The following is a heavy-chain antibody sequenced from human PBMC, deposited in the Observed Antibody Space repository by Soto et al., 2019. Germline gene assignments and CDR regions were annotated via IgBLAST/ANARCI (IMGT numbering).Heavy chain of an antibody. D-gene: IGHD3-10*01. CDR3: ARAPYFGSGTYYYYALDV. V-gene: IGHV3-11*01. J-gene: IGHJ6*02. Sequence: QVQLVESGGGLVKPGGSLRLSCAASGLTFSDHYMTWLRQAPGKGLEWISYISSSAGTIYYADSVKGRFTISRDNAKNSLQLQMTNLRAEDPAVYYCARAPYFGSGTYYYYALDVWGQGTTVTVSS. CDR2: ISSSAGTI. CDR1: GLTFSDHY.